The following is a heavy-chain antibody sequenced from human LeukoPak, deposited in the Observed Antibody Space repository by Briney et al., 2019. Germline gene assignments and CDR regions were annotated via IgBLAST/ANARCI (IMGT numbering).Heavy chain of an antibody. J-gene: IGHJ4*02. CDR1: GFTFRMSG. CDR3: AKDHAGSGRAFEY. Sequence: PGPSLRLSCAPSGFTFRMSGVHWVRQAPGKGLEGVAVMSSDGIKSYYADSVKGRFTVSRDTSKDILYLQMNSLSADDTGIYYCAKDHAGSGRAFEYWGQGTLLTVSS. V-gene: IGHV3-30*04. D-gene: IGHD3-10*01. CDR2: MSSDGIKS.